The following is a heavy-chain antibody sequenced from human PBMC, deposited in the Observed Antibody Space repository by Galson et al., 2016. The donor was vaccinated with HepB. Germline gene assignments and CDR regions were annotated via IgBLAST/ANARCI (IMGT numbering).Heavy chain of an antibody. CDR3: TRVREMGRGFPS. V-gene: IGHV6-1*01. D-gene: IGHD3-10*01. CDR2: TYYRSKWSY. J-gene: IGHJ5*02. CDR1: GDSVSNSNAG. Sequence: CAISGDSVSNSNAGWNWIRQSPSRGLEWLGRTYYRSKWSYDYADSVRSRIAIHPDTTKNQVSLQLSSVTVEDTAIYYCTRVREMGRGFPSWGQGTLVIVSS.